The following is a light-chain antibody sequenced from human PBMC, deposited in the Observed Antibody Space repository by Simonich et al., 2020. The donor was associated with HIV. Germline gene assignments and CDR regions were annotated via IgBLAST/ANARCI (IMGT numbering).Light chain of an antibody. CDR1: QRISSY. CDR3: QQSYSTPPWT. Sequence: DIQMTQSPSSLSASVGDRLTITCRASQRISSYLNWYQQKPGKAPKLLSYAASSLQSGVPSRFSGSGSGTDFTLTISSLQPEDFATYYCQQSYSTPPWTFGQGTKVEIK. J-gene: IGKJ1*01. V-gene: IGKV1-39*01. CDR2: AAS.